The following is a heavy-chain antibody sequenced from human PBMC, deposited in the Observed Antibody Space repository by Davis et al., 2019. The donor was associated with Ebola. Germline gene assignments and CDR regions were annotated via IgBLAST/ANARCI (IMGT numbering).Heavy chain of an antibody. CDR3: AAEVVVAADYYYYYMDV. CDR1: GGTFSSYA. V-gene: IGHV1-69*13. D-gene: IGHD2-15*01. Sequence: SVKVSCKASGGTFSSYAISWVRQAPGQGLEWMGGIIPIFGTANYAQKFQGRVTITADESTSTAYMELSSLRSEDTAVYYCAAEVVVAADYYYYYMDVWGKGTTVTVSS. CDR2: IIPIFGTA. J-gene: IGHJ6*03.